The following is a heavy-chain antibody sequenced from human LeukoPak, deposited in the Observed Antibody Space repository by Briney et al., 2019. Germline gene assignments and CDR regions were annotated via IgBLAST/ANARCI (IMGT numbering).Heavy chain of an antibody. J-gene: IGHJ3*02. CDR1: GFTFSSYS. CDR3: ARVPFLGAFDI. D-gene: IGHD7-27*01. Sequence: GGSLRLSCAASGFTFSSYSMNWVRQAPGKGLEWVSSISSSSSYIYYADSVKGRFTISRDNAKDSLYLQMNSLRAEDTAVYYCARVPFLGAFDIWGQGTMVTVSS. CDR2: ISSSSSYI. V-gene: IGHV3-21*01.